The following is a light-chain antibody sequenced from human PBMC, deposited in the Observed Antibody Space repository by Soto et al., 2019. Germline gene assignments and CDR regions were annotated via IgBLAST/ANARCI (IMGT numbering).Light chain of an antibody. V-gene: IGKV1-9*01. J-gene: IGKJ3*01. Sequence: DIQLTQSPSFLSASVGDRVTITCRASQGISSYLAWYQQKPGKARKLLIYAASTLQSGVPSRFSGSGSGTEFTLTISSLQPEDFATYYCQQLNSYPLTFGPGTKVDIK. CDR1: QGISSY. CDR3: QQLNSYPLT. CDR2: AAS.